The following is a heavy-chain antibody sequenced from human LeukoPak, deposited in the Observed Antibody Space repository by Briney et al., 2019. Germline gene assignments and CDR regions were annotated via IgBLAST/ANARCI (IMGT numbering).Heavy chain of an antibody. CDR2: ISGSGGST. CDR1: GFTFSSYA. Sequence: GGSLRLSCAASGFTFSSYAMSWVRQAPGKGLEWVSAISGSGGSTYYADSVKGRFTISRDSSKNTLYLQMNSLRAEDTAVYYCAKARYDILTIFPWFDPWGQGTLVTVSS. V-gene: IGHV3-23*01. CDR3: AKARYDILTIFPWFDP. D-gene: IGHD3-9*01. J-gene: IGHJ5*02.